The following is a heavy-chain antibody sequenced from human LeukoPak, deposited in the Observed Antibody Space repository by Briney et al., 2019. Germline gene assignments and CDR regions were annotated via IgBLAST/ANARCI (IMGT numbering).Heavy chain of an antibody. V-gene: IGHV4-38-2*01. D-gene: IGHD4-11*01. Sequence: PSETLSLTCAVSRYSIGSGYHWAWIRQPPGKGLEWIGNIYRSGSAYYNPSLKSRVTISVDTSKNQFSLRVTSVTAADTAVYYCARVDYILDYWGQGTLVTVSS. CDR3: ARVDYILDY. J-gene: IGHJ4*02. CDR2: IYRSGSA. CDR1: RYSIGSGYH.